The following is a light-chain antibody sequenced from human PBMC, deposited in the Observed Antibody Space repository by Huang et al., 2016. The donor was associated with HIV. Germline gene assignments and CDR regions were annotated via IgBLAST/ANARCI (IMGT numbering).Light chain of an antibody. V-gene: IGKV3-15*01. CDR3: QQYHDWPPIT. CDR2: GAY. CDR1: QSISSL. Sequence: EIVMTQSPATLSLSPGERATLSCRASQSISSLLAWYQQKPGQAPMLLIYGAYIRATGVTARCSASGSGTEFTLTINSLQSEDFAVYYCQQYHDWPPITFGQGTRLE. J-gene: IGKJ5*01.